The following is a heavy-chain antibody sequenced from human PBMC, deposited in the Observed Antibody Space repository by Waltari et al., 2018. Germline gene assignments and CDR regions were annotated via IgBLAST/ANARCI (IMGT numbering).Heavy chain of an antibody. CDR2: IYTSGST. J-gene: IGHJ4*02. CDR3: ARGPVGAYYYDSSGLDY. D-gene: IGHD3-22*01. CDR1: GGTISSGSYY. V-gene: IGHV4-61*09. Sequence: QVQLQESGPELVKPSQTLSLTSTAPGGTISSGSYYWRGHRPPTGNGLEWIGYIYTSGSTNYNPSLKIRVTISVDTSKNQFSLKLSSVTAADTAVYYCARGPVGAYYYDSSGLDYWGQGTLVTVSS.